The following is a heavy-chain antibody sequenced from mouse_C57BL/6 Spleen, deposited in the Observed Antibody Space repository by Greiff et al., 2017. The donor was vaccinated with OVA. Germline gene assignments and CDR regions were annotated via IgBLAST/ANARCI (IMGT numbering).Heavy chain of an antibody. Sequence: EVQRVESGPGLVKPSQSLSLTCSVTGYSITSGYYWNWIRQFPGNKLEWMGYISYDGSNNYNPSLKNRISITRDTSKNQFFLKLNSVTTEDTATYYCARDPITTVVAPFDVWGTGTTVTVSS. CDR1: GYSITSGYY. V-gene: IGHV3-6*01. CDR3: ARDPITTVVAPFDV. D-gene: IGHD1-1*01. CDR2: ISYDGSN. J-gene: IGHJ1*03.